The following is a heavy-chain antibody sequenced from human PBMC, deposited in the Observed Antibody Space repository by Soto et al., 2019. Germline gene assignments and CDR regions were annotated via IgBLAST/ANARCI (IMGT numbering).Heavy chain of an antibody. V-gene: IGHV4-59*02. D-gene: IGHD2-8*01. CDR3: ARDPGYCTNGVCPIFDF. CDR1: GDSVTNYF. J-gene: IGHJ4*02. Sequence: PAETLSLTCTVYGDSVTNYFWSWMRQPPGKGLEWIGHMYHGGRTNYSPSLKSRVTMSLDSSKNQFSLNLSSVTAADTAVYFCARDPGYCTNGVCPIFDFWGQGVLVTVPS. CDR2: MYHGGRT.